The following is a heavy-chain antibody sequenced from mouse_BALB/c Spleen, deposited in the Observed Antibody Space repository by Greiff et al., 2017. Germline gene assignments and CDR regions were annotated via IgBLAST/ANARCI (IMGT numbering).Heavy chain of an antibody. J-gene: IGHJ3*01. Sequence: EVMLVESGGGLVKPGGSLKLSCAASGFAFSSYDMSWVRQTPEKRLEWVAYISSGGGSTYYPDTVKGRFTISRDNAKNTLYLQMSSLKSEDTAMYYCARPIYDGYYPLAYWGQGTLVTVSA. CDR1: GFAFSSYD. V-gene: IGHV5-12-1*01. CDR2: ISSGGGST. CDR3: ARPIYDGYYPLAY. D-gene: IGHD2-3*01.